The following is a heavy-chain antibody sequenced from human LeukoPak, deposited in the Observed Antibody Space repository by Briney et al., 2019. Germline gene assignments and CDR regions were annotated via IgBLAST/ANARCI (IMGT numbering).Heavy chain of an antibody. CDR2: INPSGST. D-gene: IGHD3-22*01. Sequence: PSETLSLTCDVPGGPFRAFYWSWIRQPPGKGLEWIGEINPSGSTNYNPSLKSRVTISVDTSKNQFSLKLSSVTAADTAVYYCAKVVNYYFDYWGQGTLVTVSS. V-gene: IGHV4-34*01. CDR3: AKVVNYYFDY. J-gene: IGHJ4*02. CDR1: GGPFRAFY.